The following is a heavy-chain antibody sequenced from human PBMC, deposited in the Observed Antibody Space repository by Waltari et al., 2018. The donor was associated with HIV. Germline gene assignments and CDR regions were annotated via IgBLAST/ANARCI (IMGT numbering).Heavy chain of an antibody. CDR1: GFTFNKYW. Sequence: EVQLVESGGGLVQPGGSLRLSCAASGFTFNKYWMTWVRQAPGKRLAWVANIKQDGSEKYYVDSLKGRFPISRDNAKNSLFLQMNSLRVEDTAVYYCAREALYDSSGYYFDYWGQGTLVTVSS. V-gene: IGHV3-7*01. CDR2: IKQDGSEK. D-gene: IGHD3-22*01. CDR3: AREALYDSSGYYFDY. J-gene: IGHJ4*02.